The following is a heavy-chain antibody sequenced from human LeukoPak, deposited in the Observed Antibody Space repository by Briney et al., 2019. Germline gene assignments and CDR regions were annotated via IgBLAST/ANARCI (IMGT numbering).Heavy chain of an antibody. D-gene: IGHD2-2*01. CDR1: GFTFSSYG. J-gene: IGHJ4*02. CDR2: IRYDGSNK. Sequence: GGSLRLSCAASGFTFSSYGMHWVRQAPGKGLEWVAFIRYDGSNKYYADSVKGRFTISRDNSKNTLYLQMNSLRAEDTAVYYCAKDDEDIVVVPAAYWGQGTLVTVSS. CDR3: AKDDEDIVVVPAAY. V-gene: IGHV3-30*02.